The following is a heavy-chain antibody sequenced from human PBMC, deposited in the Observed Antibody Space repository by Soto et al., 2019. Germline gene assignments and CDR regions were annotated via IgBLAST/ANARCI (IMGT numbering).Heavy chain of an antibody. Sequence: SVKVSCKASGGTFSSSAISWVREAPEQGLEWMGGIIPIFGTANYAQMFQGRVTITADESTSTAYMELSSLRAEDTAVYYCAIGQVPAAIDYSYYGMDVWRQGTTDTVSS. D-gene: IGHD2-2*01. CDR3: AIGQVPAAIDYSYYGMDV. CDR1: GGTFSSSA. V-gene: IGHV1-69*13. CDR2: IIPIFGTA. J-gene: IGHJ6*02.